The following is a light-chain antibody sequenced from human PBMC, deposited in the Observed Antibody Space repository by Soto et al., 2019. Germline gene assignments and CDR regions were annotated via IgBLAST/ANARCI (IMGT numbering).Light chain of an antibody. J-gene: IGLJ1*01. CDR1: SSDVGNYNL. CDR2: EVS. Sequence: QSVLTQPASVSGSPGQSITISCTGTSSDVGNYNLVSWYQQHPGKAPKLMIYEVSKRPSGVSNRFSGSKSGNTASLTISILQAEDEADYYCCSYAGSSTYVFGTGTKVTVL. CDR3: CSYAGSSTYV. V-gene: IGLV2-23*02.